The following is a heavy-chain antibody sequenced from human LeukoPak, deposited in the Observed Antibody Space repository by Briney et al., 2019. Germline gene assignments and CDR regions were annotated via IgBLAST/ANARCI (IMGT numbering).Heavy chain of an antibody. CDR3: ARGPFTKHGAFDI. D-gene: IGHD3-3*01. Sequence: PSETLSLTCTVSGGSISSYYWSWIRQPPGKGLEWIGYIYYSGSTNYNPSLKSRVTISVDTSKNQFSLKLSSVTAADTAVYYCARGPFTKHGAFDIWGQGTMVTVSS. V-gene: IGHV4-59*08. CDR2: IYYSGST. J-gene: IGHJ3*02. CDR1: GGSISSYY.